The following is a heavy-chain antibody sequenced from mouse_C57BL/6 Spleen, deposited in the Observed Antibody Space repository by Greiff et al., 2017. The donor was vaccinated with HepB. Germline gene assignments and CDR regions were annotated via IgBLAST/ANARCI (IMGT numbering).Heavy chain of an antibody. V-gene: IGHV3-6*01. CDR3: ARSLSNCEDYFDY. CDR1: GYSITSGYY. Sequence: EVKLMESGPGLVKPSQSLSLTCSVTGYSITSGYYWNWIRQFPGNKLEWMGYISDDGSNNYNPSLKNRISITRDTSKNQFFLKLTSVTTEDTATYYCARSLSNCEDYFDYWGHGTTLTVSS. CDR2: ISDDGSN. D-gene: IGHD4-1*01. J-gene: IGHJ2*01.